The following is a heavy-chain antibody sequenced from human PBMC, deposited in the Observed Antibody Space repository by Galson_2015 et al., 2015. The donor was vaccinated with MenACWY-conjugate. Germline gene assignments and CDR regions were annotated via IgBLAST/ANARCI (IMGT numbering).Heavy chain of an antibody. V-gene: IGHV4-30-2*04. CDR3: ARILDYYASGIYGFDF. Sequence: YYNPSLRGRVTMSVDTPQNQFSLRLSAVTAADTAIYYCARILDYYASGIYGFDFWGQGTLVTVSS. J-gene: IGHJ4*02. D-gene: IGHD3-10*01.